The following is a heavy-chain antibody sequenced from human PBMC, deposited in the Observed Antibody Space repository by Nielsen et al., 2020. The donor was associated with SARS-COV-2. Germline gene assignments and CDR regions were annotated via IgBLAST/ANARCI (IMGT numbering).Heavy chain of an antibody. J-gene: IGHJ4*02. CDR3: ARATEETMVDIVATNRTSLPSYFDY. D-gene: IGHD5-12*01. V-gene: IGHV4-30-4*01. CDR1: GGSISSGDYY. CDR2: IYYSGST. Sequence: SETLSLTCTVSGGSISSGDYYWSWIRQPPGKGLEWIGYIYYSGSTYYNPSLKSRVTISVDTSKNQFSLMLSSVTAADTAVYYCARATEETMVDIVATNRTSLPSYFDYWGQGTLVTVSS.